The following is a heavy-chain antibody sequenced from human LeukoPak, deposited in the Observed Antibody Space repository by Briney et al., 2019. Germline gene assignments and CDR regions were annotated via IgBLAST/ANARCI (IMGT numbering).Heavy chain of an antibody. Sequence: GGSLRLSCAASGFIFSSYSMNWVRQAPGKGLEWISYISSSSSSIYYADSVKGRFTISRDNAKNSLYLQMNSLRAEDTAVYYCAKDRNVLLWFGELSTLRYWGQGTLVTVSS. V-gene: IGHV3-48*01. CDR2: ISSSSSSI. CDR1: GFIFSSYS. J-gene: IGHJ4*02. D-gene: IGHD3-10*01. CDR3: AKDRNVLLWFGELSTLRY.